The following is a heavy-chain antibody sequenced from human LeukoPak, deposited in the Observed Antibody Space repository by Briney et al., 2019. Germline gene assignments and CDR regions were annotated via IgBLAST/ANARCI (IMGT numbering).Heavy chain of an antibody. V-gene: IGHV3-7*01. CDR2: IKQDGSEK. D-gene: IGHD1-26*01. CDR1: GFTFSSYW. J-gene: IGHJ2*01. Sequence: GGSLRLSCAASGFTFSSYWMSWVRQAPGKGLEWVANIKQDGSEKYYVDSVKGRFTISRDNAKNSVYLQMNSLRGDDTAVYYCARAVGATWYFDLWGRGTLVTVSS. CDR3: ARAVGATWYFDL.